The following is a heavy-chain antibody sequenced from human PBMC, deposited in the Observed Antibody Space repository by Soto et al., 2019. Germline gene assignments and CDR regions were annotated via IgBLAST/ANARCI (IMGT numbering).Heavy chain of an antibody. D-gene: IGHD1-1*01. Sequence: LRLSCAASGFTFDDSAMHWVRQAPGKGLEWVSGISWNSGSIGYADSVKGRFTISRDNAKNSLYLQMNSLRAEDTALYYCAKDMVQLGSTRGEFDYWGQGTLVTVSS. CDR3: AKDMVQLGSTRGEFDY. CDR1: GFTFDDSA. CDR2: ISWNSGSI. V-gene: IGHV3-9*01. J-gene: IGHJ4*02.